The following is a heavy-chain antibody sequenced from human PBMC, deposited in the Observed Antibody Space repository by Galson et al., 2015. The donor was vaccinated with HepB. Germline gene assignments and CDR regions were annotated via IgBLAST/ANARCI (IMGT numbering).Heavy chain of an antibody. Sequence: SLRLSCAASGFTFSSYGMHWVRQAPGKGLEWVAVIWYDGSNKYYADSVKGRFTISRDNSKNTLYLQMNSLRAEDTAVYYCARDGPVDVVVVVPAARLAYYFDYWGQGTLVTVSS. V-gene: IGHV3-33*01. J-gene: IGHJ4*02. CDR1: GFTFSSYG. CDR3: ARDGPVDVVVVVPAARLAYYFDY. CDR2: IWYDGSNK. D-gene: IGHD2-2*01.